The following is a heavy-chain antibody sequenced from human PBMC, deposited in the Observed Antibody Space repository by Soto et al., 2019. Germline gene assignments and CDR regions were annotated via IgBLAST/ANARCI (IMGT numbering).Heavy chain of an antibody. CDR2: IDPSDSYT. CDR1: GYSFTSYW. Sequence: GESLKISCKGSGYSFTSYWIGWVRQMPGKGLEWMGRIDPSDSYTKYSPPFQGHVTISVDKSISTAYLQWSSLKASDTAIYYCAFEDPGSGYYYGFYVWGQGTTVPVSS. J-gene: IGHJ6*02. CDR3: AFEDPGSGYYYGFYV. D-gene: IGHD2-15*01. V-gene: IGHV5-10-1*01.